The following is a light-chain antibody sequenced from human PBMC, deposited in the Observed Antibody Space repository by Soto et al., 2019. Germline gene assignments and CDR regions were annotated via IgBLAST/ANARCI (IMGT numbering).Light chain of an antibody. V-gene: IGLV2-14*01. CDR3: SSYTSSSPYV. J-gene: IGLJ1*01. CDR1: SSDVGGYNY. CDR2: DVS. Sequence: QSVLTQPASVSGSPGQSITISCTGTSSDVGGYNYVSWYQQHPGKATKLMIYDVSNRPSGVSNRFSGSKSGNTASLTFSGLQAEDEADYYCSSYTSSSPYVFGTGTKVTV.